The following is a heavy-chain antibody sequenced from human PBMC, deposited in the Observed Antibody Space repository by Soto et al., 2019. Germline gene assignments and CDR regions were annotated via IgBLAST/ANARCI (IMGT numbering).Heavy chain of an antibody. CDR3: ARGPRVSSTGTGAH. J-gene: IGHJ4*02. CDR2: ISDDGSTA. CDR1: GFTLSAYW. Sequence: PXGSLTLCCSVSGFTLSAYWMHWVRQVPGKGLTWVSRISDDGSTATYADSVKGRFIISGDNAKNSLYLEMNTLRADDSGLYYCARGPRVSSTGTGAHWGRGTLVTVSS. V-gene: IGHV3-74*01. D-gene: IGHD1-1*01.